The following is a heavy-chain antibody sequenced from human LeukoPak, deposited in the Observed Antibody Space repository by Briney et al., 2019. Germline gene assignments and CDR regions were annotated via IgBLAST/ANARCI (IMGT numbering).Heavy chain of an antibody. J-gene: IGHJ6*02. V-gene: IGHV4-59*01. D-gene: IGHD4-17*01. CDR2: IDYSGST. Sequence: SETLSLTCTVSGASISSYYWSWIRQPPGKGLEWIGYIDYSGSTNYTPSLKSRVTISVDTSKNQFSLKLSSVTAADTALYYCAREAWVSGDSKYRYYGIDVWGQGTTVTVSS. CDR3: AREAWVSGDSKYRYYGIDV. CDR1: GASISSYY.